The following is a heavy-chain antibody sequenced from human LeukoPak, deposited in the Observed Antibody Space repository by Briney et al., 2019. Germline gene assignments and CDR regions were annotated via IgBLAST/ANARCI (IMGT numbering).Heavy chain of an antibody. CDR3: ARQLNYYDSSGSYFDY. J-gene: IGHJ4*02. Sequence: GESLKISCKGSGYSFTSYWLGWVRQMPGKGLEWMGNIYPGDSDTRYSPSFQGQVTISADKSISTAYLQWSSLKASDTAMYYCARQLNYYDSSGSYFDYWGQGTLVTVSS. V-gene: IGHV5-51*01. D-gene: IGHD3-22*01. CDR1: GYSFTSYW. CDR2: IYPGDSDT.